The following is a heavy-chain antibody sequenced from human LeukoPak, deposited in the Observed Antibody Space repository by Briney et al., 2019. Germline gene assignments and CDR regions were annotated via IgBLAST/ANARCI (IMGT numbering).Heavy chain of an antibody. D-gene: IGHD3-22*01. CDR1: GGSFSGHY. V-gene: IGHV4-34*01. CDR3: ARAGSYDSSGYYYSNYYYYYMDV. Sequence: PSETLSLTCAVYGGSFSGHYWSWIRQPPGKGLEWIGEINHSGSTNYNPSLKSRVTISVDTSKNQFSLQLNSVTPEDTAVYYCARAGSYDSSGYYYSNYYYYYMDVWGKGTTVTVSS. CDR2: INHSGST. J-gene: IGHJ6*03.